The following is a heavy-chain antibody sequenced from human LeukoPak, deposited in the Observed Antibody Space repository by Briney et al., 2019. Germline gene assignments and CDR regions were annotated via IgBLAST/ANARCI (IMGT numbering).Heavy chain of an antibody. CDR1: GFTFDDYA. CDR2: ISWNSGSI. D-gene: IGHD3-3*01. Sequence: GGSLRLSCAASGFTFDDYAMHWVRQAPGKGLEWVSGISWNSGSIGYADSVKGRFTISRDNAKNSLYLQMNSLRAEDTALYYCAKGPYYDFWSGPDYWAREPWSPSPQ. V-gene: IGHV3-9*01. CDR3: AKGPYYDFWSGPDY. J-gene: IGHJ4*02.